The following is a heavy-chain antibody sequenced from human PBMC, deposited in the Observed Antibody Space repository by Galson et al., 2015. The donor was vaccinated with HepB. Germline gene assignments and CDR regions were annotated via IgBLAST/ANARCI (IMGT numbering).Heavy chain of an antibody. CDR3: ARAIRGSFGDY. CDR2: IDWDGDE. CDR1: GFSLNSSEMC. V-gene: IGHV2-70*01. D-gene: IGHD3-10*01. J-gene: IGHJ4*02. Sequence: ALVKPTQTLTLTCTVSGFSLNSSEMCVTWIRQPPGKALEWLALIDWDGDEYYSTSLKTRLTISRDTSRSQVVLRMTNIGPVDTATYYCARAIRGSFGDYWGQGALVTVSS.